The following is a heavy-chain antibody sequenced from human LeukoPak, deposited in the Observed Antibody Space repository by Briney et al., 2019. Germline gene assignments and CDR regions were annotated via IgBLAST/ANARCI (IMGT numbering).Heavy chain of an antibody. CDR2: ISYDGSNK. CDR3: ARSSYSSSSSV. D-gene: IGHD6-6*01. Sequence: GGSLRLSCAASGFTFSSYAMHWVRQAPGKGLEWVAVISYDGSNKYYADSVKGRFTISRDTSKNTLYLQINSLRAEDTAVYYCARSSYSSSSSVWGQGTMVTVSS. CDR1: GFTFSSYA. V-gene: IGHV3-30*04. J-gene: IGHJ3*01.